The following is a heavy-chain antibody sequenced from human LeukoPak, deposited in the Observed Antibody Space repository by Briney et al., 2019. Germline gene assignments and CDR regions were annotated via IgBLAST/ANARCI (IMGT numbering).Heavy chain of an antibody. CDR3: LRSGYYYFPEYFDY. D-gene: IGHD3-22*01. CDR1: GYTFTSYA. Sequence: GASVKVSCKASGYTFTSYAMNWVRQAPGQGLEWMGWINTNTGNPTYAQGFTGRFVFSLDTSVSTAYLQISSLKAEDTAVYYCLRSGYYYFPEYFDYWGQGTLVTVSS. J-gene: IGHJ4*02. CDR2: INTNTGNP. V-gene: IGHV7-4-1*02.